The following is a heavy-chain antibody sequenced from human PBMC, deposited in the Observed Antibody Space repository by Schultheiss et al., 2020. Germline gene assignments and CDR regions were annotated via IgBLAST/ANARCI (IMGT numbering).Heavy chain of an antibody. Sequence: SLRLSCAASGFTFSSYAMHWVRQAPGKGLEWVAVISYDGSNKYYADSVKGRFTISRDNSKNTLYLQMNSLRAEDTAVYYCARSVAGIDYWGQGTLVTVSS. D-gene: IGHD6-19*01. V-gene: IGHV3-30-3*01. CDR2: ISYDGSNK. CDR1: GFTFSSYA. CDR3: ARSVAGIDY. J-gene: IGHJ4*02.